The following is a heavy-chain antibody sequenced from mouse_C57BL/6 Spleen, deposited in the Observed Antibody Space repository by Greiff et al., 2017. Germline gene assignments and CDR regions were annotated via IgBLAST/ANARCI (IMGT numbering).Heavy chain of an antibody. Sequence: EVQLQESGPELVKPGDSVKISCKASGYSFTGYFMNWVMQSHGKSLEWIGRINPYNGDTFYNQKFKGKATLTVDKSSSTAHMELRSLTSEDSAVYYCARTGGNSLYAMDYWGQGTSVTVSS. CDR1: GYSFTGYF. CDR3: ARTGGNSLYAMDY. V-gene: IGHV1-20*01. CDR2: INPYNGDT. J-gene: IGHJ4*01. D-gene: IGHD2-1*01.